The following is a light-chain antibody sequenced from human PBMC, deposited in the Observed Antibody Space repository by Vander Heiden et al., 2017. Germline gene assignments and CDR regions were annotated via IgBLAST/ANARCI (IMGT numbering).Light chain of an antibody. Sequence: QSVLTQPPSVSGAPGQRVTISCTGSTSTIGAGYDVHWYQQLPGTAPKLLIYDNINRPSGVPDRFSGSKSGTSASLTITGFQAEDEADYYCQSYDSSLGGHVVFGGGTKLTVL. CDR2: DNI. J-gene: IGLJ2*01. CDR1: TSTIGAGYD. CDR3: QSYDSSLGGHVV. V-gene: IGLV1-40*01.